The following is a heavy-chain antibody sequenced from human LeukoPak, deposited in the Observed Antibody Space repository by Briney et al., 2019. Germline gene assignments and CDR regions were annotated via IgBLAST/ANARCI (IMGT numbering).Heavy chain of an antibody. D-gene: IGHD6-19*01. J-gene: IGHJ4*02. V-gene: IGHV3-21*01. CDR3: ASGEQWLTGDY. Sequence: KAGGSLRLSCAASGFTFSSYTMKWVRQAPGKGLEWVSSISGSSSYIYYADSVQGRFTISRDNARNSLYLQMNSLRAEDTAVYYCASGEQWLTGDYWGQGTLVTVSS. CDR1: GFTFSSYT. CDR2: ISGSSSYI.